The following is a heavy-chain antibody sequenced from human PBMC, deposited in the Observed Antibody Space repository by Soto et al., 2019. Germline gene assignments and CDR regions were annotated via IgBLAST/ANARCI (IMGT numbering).Heavy chain of an antibody. J-gene: IGHJ4*02. CDR1: GYSFNYYS. V-gene: IGHV1-3*01. CDR2: ITAANGNT. Sequence: QVQLVQSGAEVKKPGASVKISCRASGYSFNYYSIHWVRQAPGQSLEWMGWITAANGNTKYSQKFQGRVTLTRDTSARTAFMEVKSLTSEDTAIYYCVRAAGPSAYWGQGTLVTVSS. D-gene: IGHD6-13*01. CDR3: VRAAGPSAY.